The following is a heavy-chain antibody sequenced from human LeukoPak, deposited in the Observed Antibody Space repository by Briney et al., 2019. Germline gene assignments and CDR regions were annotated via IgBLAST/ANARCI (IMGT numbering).Heavy chain of an antibody. D-gene: IGHD3-10*01. Sequence: GGSLRLSCAASGFTFSSYIMSWVRQAPGKGLEWVSGISGSGGSTYYADSVKGRFTISRDSSKNTLYLQMNSLRAEDTAVYYCAATYGSGSRGDAFDIWGQGTMVTVSS. CDR2: ISGSGGST. J-gene: IGHJ3*02. CDR1: GFTFSSYI. CDR3: AATYGSGSRGDAFDI. V-gene: IGHV3-23*01.